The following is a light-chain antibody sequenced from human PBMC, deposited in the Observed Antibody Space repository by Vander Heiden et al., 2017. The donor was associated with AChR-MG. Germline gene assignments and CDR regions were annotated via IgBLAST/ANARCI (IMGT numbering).Light chain of an antibody. CDR1: ESVSSS. CDR3: QQYHDWPPWT. Sequence: EIVLTQSPATLYVSPGERATLSCRASESVSSSLAWYQRKPGQPPRLLIYGISTRATGIPARFSGSGSVTEFTLTINNLQPEDFADYYCQQYHDWPPWTFGQGTRVEVK. CDR2: GIS. V-gene: IGKV3-15*01. J-gene: IGKJ1*01.